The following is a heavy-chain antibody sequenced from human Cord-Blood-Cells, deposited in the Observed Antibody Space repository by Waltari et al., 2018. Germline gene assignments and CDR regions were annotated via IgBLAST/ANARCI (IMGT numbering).Heavy chain of an antibody. J-gene: IGHJ4*02. D-gene: IGHD1-26*01. Sequence: EVQLVESGGGLIQPGGSLRLSCAASGFTVSSNYMHWVRQAQGRVLGVVSVICSGGSTYYADSGKVHFTISIDNSKNTLYLQMNSLRAEDTAVYYCARYRYSGSYYGGWGQGTLVTVSS. V-gene: IGHV3-53*01. CDR2: ICSGGST. CDR3: ARYRYSGSYYGG. CDR1: GFTVSSNY.